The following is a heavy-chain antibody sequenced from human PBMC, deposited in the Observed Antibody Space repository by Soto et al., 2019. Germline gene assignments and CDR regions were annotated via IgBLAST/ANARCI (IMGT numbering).Heavy chain of an antibody. Sequence: QVQLVQSGAEVQKPGSSVKVSCKTFGGSFRRSAITWVRQAPGQRLEWMGGIIPILGAANYAQKFQGRVTISADESTNTASMEMHSLTSDDTAVYYGARGSVVASSGVSPNDYWGQGTLVTVSS. V-gene: IGHV1-69*01. D-gene: IGHD2-15*01. CDR1: GGSFRRSA. J-gene: IGHJ4*02. CDR2: IIPILGAA. CDR3: ARGSVVASSGVSPNDY.